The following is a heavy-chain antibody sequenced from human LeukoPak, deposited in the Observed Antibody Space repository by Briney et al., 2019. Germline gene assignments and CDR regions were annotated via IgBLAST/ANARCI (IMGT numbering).Heavy chain of an antibody. CDR2: IYYSGST. D-gene: IGHD2-15*01. CDR1: GASISSYY. J-gene: IGHJ3*01. CDR3: ATLGYCSAGSC. Sequence: SETLSLTCTVSGASISSYYWSWIRQPPGKGLEWIGYIYYSGSTNYNPSLKSRVTISVDTSKNQFSLKLSSVTAADAAVYYCATLGYCSAGSCWGQGTMVTVSS. V-gene: IGHV4-59*08.